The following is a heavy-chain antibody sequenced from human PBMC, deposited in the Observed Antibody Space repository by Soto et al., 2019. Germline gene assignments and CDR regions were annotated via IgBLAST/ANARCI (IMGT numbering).Heavy chain of an antibody. V-gene: IGHV3-30*18. CDR3: AKDRSTSGGAFDY. Sequence: QVQLVESGGGVVQPGRSLRLSCAASGFTFSSYGIQWVRQAPGKGLEWVAFISYDGSNKYYADSVKGRFTISRDKSKNTRYRQLNSLRADDTAVYYCAKDRSTSGGAFDYWCEGTLNAVSS. CDR2: ISYDGSNK. CDR1: GFTFSSYG. D-gene: IGHD2-2*01. J-gene: IGHJ4*02.